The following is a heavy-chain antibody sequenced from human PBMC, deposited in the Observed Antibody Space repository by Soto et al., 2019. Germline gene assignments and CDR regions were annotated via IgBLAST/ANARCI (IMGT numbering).Heavy chain of an antibody. CDR3: ARSQVVPGRAGYGMDV. CDR2: ISAYNGNT. Sequence: QVQLVQSGAEVKKPGASVKVSCKASGYTFTSYGISWVRQAPGQGLEWMGWISAYNGNTNYAQKLQGRVTMTTDTSTSTAYMELRSLRSDNTAVYYCARSQVVPGRAGYGMDVWGQGTTVTVSS. CDR1: GYTFTSYG. D-gene: IGHD2-2*01. J-gene: IGHJ6*02. V-gene: IGHV1-18*04.